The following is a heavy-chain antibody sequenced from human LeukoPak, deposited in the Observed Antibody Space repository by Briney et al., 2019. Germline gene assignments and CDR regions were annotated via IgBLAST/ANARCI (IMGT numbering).Heavy chain of an antibody. CDR3: AKAPWTDY. V-gene: IGHV3-66*01. D-gene: IGHD3/OR15-3a*01. CDR2: IYSGGST. CDR1: GFTVSSNY. Sequence: GGSLRLSCAASGFTVSSNYMSWVRQAPGKGLEWVSIIYSGGSTYYADSVKGRFTISRDNSKNTLYLQMNSLRAEDMAVYYCAKAPWTDYWGQGTLVTVSS. J-gene: IGHJ4*02.